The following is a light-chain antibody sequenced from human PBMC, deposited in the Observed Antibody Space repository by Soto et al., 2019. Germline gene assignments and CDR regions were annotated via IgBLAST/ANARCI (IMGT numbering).Light chain of an antibody. V-gene: IGKV1-27*01. J-gene: IGKJ5*01. CDR1: QGITNF. CDR2: GSS. Sequence: DIQMTQSPSSLSAAVGDRVTISFRAIQGITNFLAWYQQMPGKVPNLLIYGSSTLQSGVPSRFSGSGSGTDFTLTISSLQPEDVATYYCQKYDSDPRTFGQGTRLEIK. CDR3: QKYDSDPRT.